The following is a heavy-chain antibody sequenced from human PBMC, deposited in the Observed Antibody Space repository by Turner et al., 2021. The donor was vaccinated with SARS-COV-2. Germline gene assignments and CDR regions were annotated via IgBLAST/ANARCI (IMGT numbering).Heavy chain of an antibody. Sequence: QVKLVESGGGVVQPGRSLRLSCAASGFTFSSYGMHWVRQAPGKGLEWVAIISYDGSNKYYADSVKGRFTISRDNSKNTLYLQMNSLRAEDTAVYYCAKIVGVLDYWGQGTLVTVSS. CDR2: ISYDGSNK. J-gene: IGHJ4*02. CDR3: AKIVGVLDY. D-gene: IGHD3-22*01. V-gene: IGHV3-30*18. CDR1: GFTFSSYG.